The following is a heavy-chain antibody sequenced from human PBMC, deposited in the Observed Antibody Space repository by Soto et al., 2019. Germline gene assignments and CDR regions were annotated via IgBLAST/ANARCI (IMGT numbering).Heavy chain of an antibody. CDR2: ISAYNGNT. V-gene: IGHV1-18*04. CDR1: GYTFTSYG. D-gene: IGHD6-13*01. Sequence: VKVSCKASGYTFTSYGISWARQAPGQGLEWMGWISAYNGNTNYAQKLQGRVTMTTDTSTSTAYMELRSLRSDDTAVYYCARGSSRPGYYYYGMGVWGQGTTVTVSS. CDR3: ARGSSRPGYYYYGMGV. J-gene: IGHJ6*02.